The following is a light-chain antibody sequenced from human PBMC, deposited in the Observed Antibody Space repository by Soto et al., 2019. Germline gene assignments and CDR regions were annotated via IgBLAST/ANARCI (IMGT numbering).Light chain of an antibody. Sequence: EIVLTQSPGTLSLSPGERATLSCRASQSVSSSYLAWYQQKPGQAPRLLIYGTSSRATGIPDRFSGSGSGSDCTLTVSRLEREDFAVYYCQQYGSSPWTFGQGTKVEIK. V-gene: IGKV3-20*01. CDR1: QSVSSSY. CDR2: GTS. CDR3: QQYGSSPWT. J-gene: IGKJ1*01.